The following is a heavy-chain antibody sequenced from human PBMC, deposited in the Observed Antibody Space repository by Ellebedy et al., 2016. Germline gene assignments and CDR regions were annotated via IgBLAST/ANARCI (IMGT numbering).Heavy chain of an antibody. J-gene: IGHJ3*02. Sequence: GESLKISXAASGFTFSSYWMHWVRQAPGKGLVWVSRINSDGSSTSYADSVKGRFTISRDNAKNTLYLQMNSLRAEDTAVYYCARDLTGEGAFDIWGQGTMVTVSS. CDR1: GFTFSSYW. CDR3: ARDLTGEGAFDI. CDR2: INSDGSST. V-gene: IGHV3-74*01. D-gene: IGHD7-27*01.